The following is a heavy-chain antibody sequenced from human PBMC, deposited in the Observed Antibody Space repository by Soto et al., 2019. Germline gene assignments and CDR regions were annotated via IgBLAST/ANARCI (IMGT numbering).Heavy chain of an antibody. Sequence: QVQLMQSGAEVKKPGSSVKVSCKASGGNFTSHGVSWVRQAPGQGLEFLGGIMPIFGTTNYAQRFRGRVTITADEPTSTVYMGLRSLRSEDTAVYYCARVSGRGWYNWFDPWGQGTPVTVSS. V-gene: IGHV1-69*01. CDR3: ARVSGRGWYNWFDP. J-gene: IGHJ5*02. CDR2: IMPIFGTT. CDR1: GGNFTSHG. D-gene: IGHD6-19*01.